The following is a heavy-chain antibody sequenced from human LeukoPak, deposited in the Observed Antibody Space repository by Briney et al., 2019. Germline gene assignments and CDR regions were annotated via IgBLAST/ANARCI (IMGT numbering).Heavy chain of an antibody. CDR1: GFTFSSYA. Sequence: GGSLRLSCAASGFTFSSYAMSWVRQAPGKGLEWVSGLSGSGGNTIYADSVKGRFTISRDNSKNTLYLQMNSLRAEDTAVYYCAKDRDIVVVVATTPLSYWGQGTLVTVSS. CDR2: LSGSGGNT. CDR3: AKDRDIVVVVATTPLSY. D-gene: IGHD2-15*01. J-gene: IGHJ4*02. V-gene: IGHV3-23*01.